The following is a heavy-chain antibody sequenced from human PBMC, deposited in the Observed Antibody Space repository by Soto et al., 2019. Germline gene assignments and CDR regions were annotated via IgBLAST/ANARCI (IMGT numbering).Heavy chain of an antibody. J-gene: IGHJ6*02. V-gene: IGHV3-11*01. Sequence: QVQLVESGGGLVKPGGSLRLSCAASGFTFSDYYMSWIRQAPGKGLEWVSYISSSGSTIYYADSVKGRFTISRDNAKNSLYLQMNSLRAEDTAVYYCARGTIDSSGWNYYYYYGMDVWGQGTTVTVSS. CDR2: ISSSGSTI. CDR1: GFTFSDYY. D-gene: IGHD6-19*01. CDR3: ARGTIDSSGWNYYYYYGMDV.